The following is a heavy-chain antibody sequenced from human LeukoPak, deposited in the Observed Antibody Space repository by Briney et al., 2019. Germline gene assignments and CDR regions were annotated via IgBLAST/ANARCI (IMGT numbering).Heavy chain of an antibody. J-gene: IGHJ5*02. D-gene: IGHD1-26*01. V-gene: IGHV4-38-2*02. CDR3: ARDEAVGATTYWFDP. CDR2: IYHSGST. Sequence: SETLSLTGTVSGFSISSGYYWGWIRQPPGKGLEWIGSIYHSGSTYYNPSLKSRVTISVDTSKNQFSLKLSSVTAADTAVYYCARDEAVGATTYWFDPWGQGTLVTVSS. CDR1: GFSISSGYY.